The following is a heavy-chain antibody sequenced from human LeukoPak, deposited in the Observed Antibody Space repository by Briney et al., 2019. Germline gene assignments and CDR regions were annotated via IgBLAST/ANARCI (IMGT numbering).Heavy chain of an antibody. CDR1: GFTFSSYW. CDR2: IKQDGSEK. D-gene: IGHD2-2*01. CDR3: ARVEDCSSTSCYGIDY. Sequence: GGSLRLSCAASGFTFSSYWMSWVRQAPGKGLEWVANIKQDGSEKYYVDSVKGRFTISRDNAKNSLYLQMSSLRAEDTAVYYCARVEDCSSTSCYGIDYWGQGTLVTVSS. J-gene: IGHJ4*02. V-gene: IGHV3-7*05.